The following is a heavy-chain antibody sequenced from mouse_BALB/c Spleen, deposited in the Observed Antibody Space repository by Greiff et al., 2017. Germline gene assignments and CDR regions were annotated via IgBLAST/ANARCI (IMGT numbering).Heavy chain of an antibody. CDR3: ARDGPWLAY. V-gene: IGHV2-9*02. CDR1: GFSLTSYG. CDR2: IWAGGST. Sequence: QVQLKESGPGLVAPSQSLSITCTVSGFSLTSYGVHWVRQPPGKGLEWLGVIWAGGSTNYNSALMSRLSISKDNSKSQVFLKMNSLQTDDTAMYYCARDGPWLAYWGQGTLVTVSA. J-gene: IGHJ3*01.